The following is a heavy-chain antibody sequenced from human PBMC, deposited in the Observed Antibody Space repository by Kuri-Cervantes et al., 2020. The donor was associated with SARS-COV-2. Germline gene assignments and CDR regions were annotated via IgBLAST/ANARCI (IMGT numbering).Heavy chain of an antibody. D-gene: IGHD2/OR15-2a*01. CDR2: IYYTGGT. V-gene: IGHV4-31*03. J-gene: IGHJ4*02. CDR1: GDSIGNGKYY. Sequence: LSCNVTGDSIGNGKYYWSWIRQRPGRGLEWIGYIYYTGGTYYSPSPNSRVTISVDTFKNQFSLKMTSLTAADTALYFCARGSTTSRYYFDYWGLGTLVTVSS. CDR3: ARGSTTSRYYFDY.